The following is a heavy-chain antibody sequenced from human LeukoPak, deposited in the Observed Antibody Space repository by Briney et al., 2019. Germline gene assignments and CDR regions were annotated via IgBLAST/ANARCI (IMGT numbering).Heavy chain of an antibody. V-gene: IGHV4-39*07. D-gene: IGHD3-9*01. J-gene: IGHJ4*02. CDR1: GGSISSSSYY. CDR3: ARHGPLDDILTGYYQRYYFDY. CDR2: IYYSGST. Sequence: PSETLSLTCTVSGGSISSSSYYWGWIRQPPGKGLEWIGSIYYSGSTYYNPSLKSRVTISVDTSKNQFSLKLSSVTAADTAVYYCARHGPLDDILTGYYQRYYFDYWGQGTLVTVSS.